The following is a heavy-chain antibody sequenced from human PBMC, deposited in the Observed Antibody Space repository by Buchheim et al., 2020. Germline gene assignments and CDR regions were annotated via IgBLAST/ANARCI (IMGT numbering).Heavy chain of an antibody. CDR1: GFTFSSYG. V-gene: IGHV3-30*18. CDR3: AKDRGRVVAAPFDY. D-gene: IGHD2-15*01. Sequence: QVQLVESGGGVVQPGRSLRLSCAASGFTFSSYGMHWVRQAPGKGLEWVAVISYDGSNKYYADSVKGRFTISRDNSKNTLYLQMNSLRAEDTAVYYCAKDRGRVVAAPFDYWGKGTL. CDR2: ISYDGSNK. J-gene: IGHJ4*02.